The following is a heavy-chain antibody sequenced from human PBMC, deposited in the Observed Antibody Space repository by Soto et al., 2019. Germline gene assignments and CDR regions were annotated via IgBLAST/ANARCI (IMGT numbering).Heavy chain of an antibody. V-gene: IGHV3-48*03. CDR1: GFTFNDFE. CDR2: IDGSGATK. Sequence: EVQLLESGGGLVQPGGALRLSCGVSGFTFNDFEMNWVRQAPGKGLEWLAYIDGSGATKKYADSVRGRFTISRDNAHNSLFLQMSSLSAADTAMYSCARGFGRFNYWGQGTLVTVSS. J-gene: IGHJ4*02. D-gene: IGHD3-10*01. CDR3: ARGFGRFNY.